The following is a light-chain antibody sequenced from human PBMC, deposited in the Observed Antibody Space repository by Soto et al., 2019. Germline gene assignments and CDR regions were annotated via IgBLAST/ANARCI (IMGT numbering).Light chain of an antibody. CDR3: QTWGTGPFV. Sequence: QSVLTQSPSASASLGASVKLTCTLSSGHSSYAIAWHQQQPEKGPRYLMKLNNDGSHSKGDGIPDRFSGSSSGAERYLTISSLQSEDEADYYCQTWGTGPFVFGTGTQLTVL. CDR1: SGHSSYA. J-gene: IGLJ7*01. CDR2: LNNDGSH. V-gene: IGLV4-69*01.